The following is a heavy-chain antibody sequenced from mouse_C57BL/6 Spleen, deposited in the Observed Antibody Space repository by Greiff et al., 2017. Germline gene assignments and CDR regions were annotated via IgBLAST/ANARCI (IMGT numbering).Heavy chain of an antibody. CDR3: ARGITTVVADY. D-gene: IGHD1-1*01. CDR2: INPSSGYT. CDR1: GYTFTSYT. V-gene: IGHV1-4*01. Sequence: QVQLQQSGAELARPGASVKMSCKASGYTFTSYTMHWVKQRPGQGLEWIGYINPSSGYTKYNQKFKDKATLTADKSSSTAYVQLSSLTSEDSAVYYCARGITTVVADYWGQGTTLTVSS. J-gene: IGHJ2*01.